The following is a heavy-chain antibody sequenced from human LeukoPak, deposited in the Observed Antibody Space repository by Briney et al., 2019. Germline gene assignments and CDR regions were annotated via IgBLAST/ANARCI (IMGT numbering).Heavy chain of an antibody. CDR3: VRDLGTDDY. CDR2: INTDGSGT. V-gene: IGHV3-74*01. Sequence: PGGSLRLSCAASGFTFSSYWMHWVRQAPGKGLVWVSHINTDGSGTSYADSVKGRLTISRDNAKNTLYLQMNSLRAEDTGIYYCVRDLGTDDYWGQGILVTVSS. CDR1: GFTFSSYW. D-gene: IGHD7-27*01. J-gene: IGHJ4*02.